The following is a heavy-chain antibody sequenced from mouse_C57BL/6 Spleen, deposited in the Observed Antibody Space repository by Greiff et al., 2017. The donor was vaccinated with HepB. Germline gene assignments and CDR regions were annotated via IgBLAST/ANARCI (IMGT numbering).Heavy chain of an antibody. V-gene: IGHV1-53*01. D-gene: IGHD2-4*01. J-gene: IGHJ4*01. Sequence: QVQLQQSGTELVKPGASVKLSCKASGYTFTSYWMHWVKQRPGQGLEWIGNINPSNGGTNYNEKFKSKATLTVDKSSSTAYMQRSSLTSEDSAVYYCARRGYDYFYAMDYWGQGTSVTVSS. CDR3: ARRGYDYFYAMDY. CDR1: GYTFTSYW. CDR2: INPSNGGT.